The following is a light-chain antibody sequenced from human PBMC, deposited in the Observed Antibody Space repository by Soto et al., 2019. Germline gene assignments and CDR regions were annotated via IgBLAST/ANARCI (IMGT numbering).Light chain of an antibody. CDR2: NVN. CDR1: SSDVGSYDY. V-gene: IGLV2-18*02. J-gene: IGLJ1*01. Sequence: QSALIQPPSVSGSPGQSVTISCTGTSSDVGSYDYVSWYQQHPGTVPKPMIYNVNTQPSGVPDRFSGSKSGNTASLTISGLQAEDEADYYCSSYTSSSTQLFGTGTKVTVL. CDR3: SSYTSSSTQL.